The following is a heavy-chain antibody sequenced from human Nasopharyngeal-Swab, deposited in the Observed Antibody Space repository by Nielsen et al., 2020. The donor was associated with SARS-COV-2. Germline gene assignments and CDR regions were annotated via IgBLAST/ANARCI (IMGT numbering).Heavy chain of an antibody. D-gene: IGHD3-16*01. CDR2: IWYDGSNK. CDR1: GFTFSSYG. J-gene: IGHJ4*02. Sequence: GESLKISCAASGFTFSSYGMHWVRQAPGKELEWVAVIWYDGSNKYYADSVKGRFTISRDNSKNTLYLQMNSLRAEDTAVYYCARDLAVGDDSYGYWGQGTLVTVSS. V-gene: IGHV3-33*01. CDR3: ARDLAVGDDSYGY.